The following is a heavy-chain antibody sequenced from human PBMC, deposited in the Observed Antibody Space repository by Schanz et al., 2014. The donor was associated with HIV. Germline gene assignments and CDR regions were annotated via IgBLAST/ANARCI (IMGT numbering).Heavy chain of an antibody. V-gene: IGHV3-74*02. CDR3: AKSQKGASCCFPLDS. Sequence: EVQLVESGGGLVKPGGSLTLSCAASGFSFSDYWMHWVRQVPGKGLLWVSRMNNDVSSRLYADSVKGRFTISRDNAKNTLYLQMNSLRDEDTAVYYCAKSQKGASCCFPLDSWGQGTLVTVFS. CDR2: MNNDVSSR. J-gene: IGHJ4*02. D-gene: IGHD2-2*01. CDR1: GFSFSDYW.